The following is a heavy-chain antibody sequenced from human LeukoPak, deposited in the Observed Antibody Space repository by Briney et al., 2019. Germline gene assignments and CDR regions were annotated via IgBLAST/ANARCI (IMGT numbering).Heavy chain of an antibody. CDR3: ARSPIVVVVAATAGRYNWFDP. Sequence: ASVKVSCKASGYTFTGYYMHWVRQAPGQGLEWMGWINPNSGGTNYAQKFQGRVTMTRDTPISTAYMELSRLRSDDTAVYYCARSPIVVVVAATAGRYNWFDPWGQGTLVTVSS. V-gene: IGHV1-2*02. D-gene: IGHD2-15*01. J-gene: IGHJ5*02. CDR1: GYTFTGYY. CDR2: INPNSGGT.